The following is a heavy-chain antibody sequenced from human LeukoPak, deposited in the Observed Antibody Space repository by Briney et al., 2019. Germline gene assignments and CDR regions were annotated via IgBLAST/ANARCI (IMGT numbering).Heavy chain of an antibody. CDR1: GGSFSGYY. CDR2: INHSGGT. CDR3: ARWLVRGVYYYYGMDV. D-gene: IGHD3-10*02. J-gene: IGHJ6*02. V-gene: IGHV4-34*01. Sequence: PSETLSLTCAVYGGSFSGYYWSWIRQPPGKGLEWIGEINHSGGTNYNPSLKSRVTISVDTSKNQFSLKLSSVTAADTAVYYCARWLVRGVYYYYGMDVWGQGTTVTVSS.